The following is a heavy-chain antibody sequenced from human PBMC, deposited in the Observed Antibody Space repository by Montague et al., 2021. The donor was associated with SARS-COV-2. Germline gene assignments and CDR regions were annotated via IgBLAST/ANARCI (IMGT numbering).Heavy chain of an antibody. CDR3: ARDIATLGRWLQVPWALYYYYGMDV. CDR1: GFTFSSYA. J-gene: IGHJ6*02. Sequence: SLRLSCAASGFTFSSYAMHWVRQAPGKGLEWVAVISYDGSNKYYADSVKGRFTISRDNSKNTLYLQMNSLGAEDTAVYYCARDIATLGRWLQVPWALYYYYGMDVWGQGTTVTVSS. CDR2: ISYDGSNK. V-gene: IGHV3-30*04. D-gene: IGHD5-24*01.